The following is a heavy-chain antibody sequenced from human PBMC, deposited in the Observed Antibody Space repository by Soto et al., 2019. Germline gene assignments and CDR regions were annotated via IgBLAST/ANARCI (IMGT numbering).Heavy chain of an antibody. CDR1: GFSFSGYT. Sequence: GGSLRLSCAASGFSFSGYTMNWVRQAQGKGLEWISGINGGGGTTYYADSVKGRFTISRDDSKNILYLQMNSPRTEDTAIYYCAKDRHPDGIWTFDYWGRGTLVTVSS. V-gene: IGHV3-23*01. J-gene: IGHJ4*02. CDR3: AKDRHPDGIWTFDY. CDR2: INGGGGTT. D-gene: IGHD3-9*01.